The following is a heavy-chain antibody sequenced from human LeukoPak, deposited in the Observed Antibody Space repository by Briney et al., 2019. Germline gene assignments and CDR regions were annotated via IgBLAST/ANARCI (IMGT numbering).Heavy chain of an antibody. Sequence: PSETLFLTCTVSGGSISNYYWTWMRQSPGKGLEWIGYINYSGSTSYDPSLKSRVSMSVDTSKNQFSLNLNSVTAADAAVYYCARPIGSKNAFDVWGQGTMVTVSS. CDR2: INYSGST. D-gene: IGHD4-11*01. J-gene: IGHJ3*01. CDR1: GGSISNYY. V-gene: IGHV4-59*08. CDR3: ARPIGSKNAFDV.